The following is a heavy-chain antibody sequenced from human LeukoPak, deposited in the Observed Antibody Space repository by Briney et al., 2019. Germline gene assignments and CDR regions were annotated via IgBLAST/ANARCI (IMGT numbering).Heavy chain of an antibody. CDR2: ISMGNDYI. J-gene: IGHJ4*02. D-gene: IGHD1-1*01. CDR3: VRESRPGGAMGLYHNLDY. Sequence: GGSLRLSCAASGFTFKSYSMIWVRQAPGKGLEWVSSISMGNDYIHYGDSVKGRFTISRDNTKNLLFLEMNNLRGDDTAIYYCVRESRPGGAMGLYHNLDYWGQGTLVAVSS. V-gene: IGHV3-21*01. CDR1: GFTFKSYS.